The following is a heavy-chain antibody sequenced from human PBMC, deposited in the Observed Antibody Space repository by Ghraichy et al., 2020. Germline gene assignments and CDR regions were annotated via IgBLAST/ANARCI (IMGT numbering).Heavy chain of an antibody. V-gene: IGHV4-59*01. J-gene: IGHJ6*02. CDR2: IFYSGST. Sequence: SENLSLTCTVSGGSISTYYWSWVRQPPGKGLEWIGYIFYSGSTTYNPSLKSRVTISVDTSKNQFSLNLSSVTAADTAVYYCARSESSTSYTMDVWGQGTTVIVSS. CDR1: GGSISTYY. CDR3: ARSESSTSYTMDV. D-gene: IGHD6-13*01.